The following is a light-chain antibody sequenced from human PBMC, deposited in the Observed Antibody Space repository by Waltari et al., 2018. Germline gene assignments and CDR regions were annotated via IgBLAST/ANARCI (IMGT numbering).Light chain of an antibody. CDR1: QSVDSN. CDR2: GAS. CDR3: QQYSSWPLWT. Sequence: EIVMTQSPATLSVSPGEEATLSCRASQSVDSNLAWYQQKPGQAPTLIIFGASGRATGVPARFSGSGSETEYTLTIGSLQSEDSAVYYCQQYSSWPLWTFGQGTKVEIK. J-gene: IGKJ1*01. V-gene: IGKV3-15*01.